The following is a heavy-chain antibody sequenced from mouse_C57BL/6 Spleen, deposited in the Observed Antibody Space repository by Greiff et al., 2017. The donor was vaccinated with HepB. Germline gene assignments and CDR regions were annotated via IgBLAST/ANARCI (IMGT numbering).Heavy chain of an antibody. V-gene: IGHV1-18*01. Sequence: EVQLQQSGPELVKPGASVKIPCKASGYTFTDYNMDWVKQSHGKSLEWIGDINPNNGGTIYNQKFKGKATLTVDKSSSTAYMELRSLTSGDTAVYYCARSSYYYGSSYETWFAYWGQGTLVTVSA. J-gene: IGHJ3*01. CDR3: ARSSYYYGSSYETWFAY. D-gene: IGHD1-1*01. CDR2: INPNNGGT. CDR1: GYTFTDYN.